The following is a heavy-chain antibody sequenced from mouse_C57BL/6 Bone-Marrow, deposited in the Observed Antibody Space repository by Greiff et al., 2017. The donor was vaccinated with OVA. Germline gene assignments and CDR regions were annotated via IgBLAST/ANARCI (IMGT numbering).Heavy chain of an antibody. Sequence: EVQLQESGEGLVKPGGSLKLSCAASGFTFSSYAMSWVRQTPEKRLEWVAYISSGGDYIYYAATVKGRFTISRDHARNTLYLQMSSLKSEDTAMYYCTRYYYYGSPDYGGQGTSVTGSS. V-gene: IGHV5-9-1*02. D-gene: IGHD1-1*01. CDR3: TRYYYYGSPDY. CDR2: ISSGGDYI. J-gene: IGHJ4*01. CDR1: GFTFSSYA.